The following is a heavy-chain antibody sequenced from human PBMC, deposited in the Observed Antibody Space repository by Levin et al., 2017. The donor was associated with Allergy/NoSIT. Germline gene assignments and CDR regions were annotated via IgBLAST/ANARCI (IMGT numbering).Heavy chain of an antibody. Sequence: GSLRLSCAASGFTFGFYAMHWVRQAPGKGLEWVAVTSYDGSSKYFADSIKGRFTISRDNSKNTLFLQMNSLRPDDTAVYYCARGLEWELLDYWGQGTLVTVSS. J-gene: IGHJ4*02. CDR3: ARGLEWELLDY. D-gene: IGHD1-26*01. CDR2: TSYDGSSK. CDR1: GFTFGFYA. V-gene: IGHV3-30-3*01.